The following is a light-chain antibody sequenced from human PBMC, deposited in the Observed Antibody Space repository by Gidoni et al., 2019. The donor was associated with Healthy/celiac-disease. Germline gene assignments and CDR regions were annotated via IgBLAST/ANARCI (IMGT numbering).Light chain of an antibody. CDR2: SAS. CDR1: QSIRSY. V-gene: IGKV1-39*01. Sequence: DIHSTQSPSSLSASVGDRVTITCRASQSIRSYLNWYHQKPGKAPKLLIYSASSLQSGVPCRFSGSGSGTDLTLTISSLQPEYFSTYYCQQSYSTPLTFGGGTKVESK. CDR3: QQSYSTPLT. J-gene: IGKJ4*01.